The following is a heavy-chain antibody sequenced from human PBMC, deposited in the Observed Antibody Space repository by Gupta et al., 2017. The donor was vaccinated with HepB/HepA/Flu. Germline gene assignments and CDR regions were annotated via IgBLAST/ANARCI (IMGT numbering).Heavy chain of an antibody. Sequence: QVQLVQSGAEVKKPGSSVKVSCKASGGTFSSYAISWVRQAPGQGLEWMGRIIPILGIANYAQKFQGRVTITADKSTSTAYMELSSLRSEDTAVYYCARDYNSLYYYYGMDVWGQGTTVPVSS. CDR3: ARDYNSLYYYYGMDV. CDR2: IIPILGIA. CDR1: GGTFSSYA. J-gene: IGHJ6*02. V-gene: IGHV1-69*04. D-gene: IGHD5-24*01.